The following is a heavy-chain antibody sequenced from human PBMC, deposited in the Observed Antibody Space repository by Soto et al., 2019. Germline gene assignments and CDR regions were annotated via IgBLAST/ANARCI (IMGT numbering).Heavy chain of an antibody. J-gene: IGHJ3*02. D-gene: IGHD6-13*01. V-gene: IGHV3-15*07. CDR3: TRERRQQLADYDAFDI. CDR2: IKSKTDGGTP. CDR1: SFTFTTAW. Sequence: GSLRLSCAASSFTFTTAWINWVLHTPLNCLELVGRIKSKTDGGTPDFAAPVRGRFAISRDDSKSMVYLQMNSLKTEDTAVYYCTRERRQQLADYDAFDIWGQGTMVTVSS.